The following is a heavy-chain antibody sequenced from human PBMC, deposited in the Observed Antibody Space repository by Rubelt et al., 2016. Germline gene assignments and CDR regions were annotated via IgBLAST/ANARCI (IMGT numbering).Heavy chain of an antibody. V-gene: IGHV1-18*01. CDR1: GYTFTSYG. CDR3: ARDVGGNSVLYYVDY. CDR2: ISAYNGNT. Sequence: QVQLVQSGAEVKKPGASVKVSCKASGYTFTSYGISWVRQAPGQGLEWMGWISAYNGNTNYAQKLQGSGTVTPDTSTVTACLELRSLRSDDTAVYYCARDVGGNSVLYYVDYWGQGTLVTVSS. D-gene: IGHD4-23*01. J-gene: IGHJ4*02.